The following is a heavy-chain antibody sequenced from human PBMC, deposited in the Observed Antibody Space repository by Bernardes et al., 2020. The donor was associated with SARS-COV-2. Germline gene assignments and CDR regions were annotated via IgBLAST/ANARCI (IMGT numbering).Heavy chain of an antibody. Sequence: GGSLRPSCAASGSTFADYATHWVRQSTGKGLEWVAGTSWISNSIGHADSVKGRFIISRDNVKNPPFLQMNSLRSEDTALYYCAKDIGDVWSGHVGKTGDKCDMDVWSQGATVTVS. CDR3: AKDIGDVWSGHVGKTGDKCDMDV. CDR1: GSTFADYA. D-gene: IGHD3-3*01. CDR2: TSWISNSI. V-gene: IGHV3-9*01. J-gene: IGHJ6*02.